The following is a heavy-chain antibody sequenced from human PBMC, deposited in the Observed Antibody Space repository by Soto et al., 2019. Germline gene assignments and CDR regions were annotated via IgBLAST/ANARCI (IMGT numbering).Heavy chain of an antibody. J-gene: IGHJ4*02. CDR3: ARVSMGFPRY. CDR1: GSTFSSYW. CDR2: INTDGSST. D-gene: IGHD3-16*01. Sequence: GGSLRLSCAASGSTFSSYWMYWVRQAPGKGLVWVSRINTDGSSTTYADSVKGRFTISRDNAKKTLYLQMNSLRAEDTAFYYCARVSMGFPRYWGQGTLVTVSS. V-gene: IGHV3-74*01.